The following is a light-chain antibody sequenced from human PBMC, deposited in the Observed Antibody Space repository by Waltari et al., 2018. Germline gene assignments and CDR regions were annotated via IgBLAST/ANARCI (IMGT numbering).Light chain of an antibody. CDR2: DAS. Sequence: DIQMTQSPSTLSASVGDRVTITCRASQSISSWLAWYQQKPGKVPKLLSDDASSLESGVPSRFSGSGSGTEFTLTISSLQPDDFATYYCQQYNSYSWTFGQGTKVEIK. J-gene: IGKJ1*01. V-gene: IGKV1-5*01. CDR1: QSISSW. CDR3: QQYNSYSWT.